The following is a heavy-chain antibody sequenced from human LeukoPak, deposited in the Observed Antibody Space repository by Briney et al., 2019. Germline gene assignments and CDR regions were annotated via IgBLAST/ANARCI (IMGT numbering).Heavy chain of an antibody. CDR3: ARRGGSNTSPFDY. D-gene: IGHD3-16*01. Sequence: PSGTLSFTCIVSGGSITSYFWSWIRQPPGKGLEWIGYFYYSGSTNYNPSLKSRVTISVDTSKNQFSLKLTSVTAADTAVYYCARRGGSNTSPFDYWGQGTLVTVSS. V-gene: IGHV4-59*08. CDR2: FYYSGST. J-gene: IGHJ4*02. CDR1: GGSITSYF.